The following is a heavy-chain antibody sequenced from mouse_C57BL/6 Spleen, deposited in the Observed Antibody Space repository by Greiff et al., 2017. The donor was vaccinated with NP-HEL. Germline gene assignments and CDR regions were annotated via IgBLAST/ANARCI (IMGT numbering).Heavy chain of an antibody. V-gene: IGHV1-72*01. CDR1: GYTFTSYW. CDR3: AGIYDCDSYDYAMDY. J-gene: IGHJ4*01. D-gene: IGHD2-4*01. Sequence: VKLQQPGAELVKPGASVKLSCKASGYTFTSYWMHWVKQRPGRGLEWIGRIDPNSGGTKYNEKFKSKATLTVDKPSSTAYMQLSSLTSEDSAIYYGAGIYDCDSYDYAMDYWGQGTSVTVSS. CDR2: IDPNSGGT.